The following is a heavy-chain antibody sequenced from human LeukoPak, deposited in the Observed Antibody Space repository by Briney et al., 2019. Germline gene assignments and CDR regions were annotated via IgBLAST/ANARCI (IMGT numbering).Heavy chain of an antibody. CDR3: ASEIAGSGSYTDF. D-gene: IGHD3-10*01. J-gene: IGHJ4*02. V-gene: IGHV3-33*01. CDR1: RFALNTYA. CDR2: IWHDGSHK. Sequence: GRSLRLSCAVSRFALNTYATHWVRQAPGQGLEWVALIWHDGSHKFHSNSVRGQFTISRDKSKNTVSLQMYNLRPEDTAVYYCASEIAGSGSYTDFWGQGTLVTVSS.